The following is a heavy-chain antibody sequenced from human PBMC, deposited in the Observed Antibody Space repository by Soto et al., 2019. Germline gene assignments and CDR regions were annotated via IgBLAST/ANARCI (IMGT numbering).Heavy chain of an antibody. V-gene: IGHV4-39*01. Sequence: QLQLQESGPGLVKPSETLSLTCTVSGGSISSSSYYWGWIRQPPGKGLEWIGSIYYSGSTYYNPSLKSRVTISVDTSKNQFSLKLSSVTAADTAVYYCATAYADYYDAPLNWFDPWGQGTLVTVSS. CDR3: ATAYADYYDAPLNWFDP. J-gene: IGHJ5*02. CDR2: IYYSGST. D-gene: IGHD3-22*01. CDR1: GGSISSSSYY.